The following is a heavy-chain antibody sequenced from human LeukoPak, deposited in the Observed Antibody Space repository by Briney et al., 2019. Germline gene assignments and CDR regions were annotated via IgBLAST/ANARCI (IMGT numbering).Heavy chain of an antibody. J-gene: IGHJ5*02. CDR2: IYYSGST. V-gene: IGHV4-31*03. Sequence: PSQTLSLTCTVSGGSISSGGYYWSWIRQHPGKGLEWIGYIYYSGSTYYNPSLKSRVTISVDTSKNQFSLKLSSVTAADTAVYYCARGPDSSSSNWFDPWAREPWSPSPQ. D-gene: IGHD6-6*01. CDR3: ARGPDSSSSNWFDP. CDR1: GGSISSGGYY.